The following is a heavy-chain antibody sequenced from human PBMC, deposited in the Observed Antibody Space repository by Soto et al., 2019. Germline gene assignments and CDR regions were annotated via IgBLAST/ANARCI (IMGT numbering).Heavy chain of an antibody. D-gene: IGHD4-4*01. CDR1: GFTFSSYG. V-gene: IGHV3-30*18. Sequence: SLRLSCAASGFTFSSYGMHWVRQAPGKGLEWVAVISYDGSNKYYADSVKGRFTISRDNSKNTLYLQMNSLRAEDTAVYYCAKDRATVTTLYYGMDVWGQGTTVTVSS. CDR2: ISYDGSNK. J-gene: IGHJ6*02. CDR3: AKDRATVTTLYYGMDV.